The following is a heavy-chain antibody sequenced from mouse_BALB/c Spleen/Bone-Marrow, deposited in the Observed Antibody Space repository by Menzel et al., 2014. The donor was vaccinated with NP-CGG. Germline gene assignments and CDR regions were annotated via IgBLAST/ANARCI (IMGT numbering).Heavy chain of an antibody. CDR3: ARAGGYDGFAY. CDR1: GYTFTSYW. D-gene: IGHD2-2*01. Sequence: QVQLQQSGAELVKPGASVKLSCKASGYTFTSYWMHWVKQRPGQGLERIGEINPSNGRADYNEKSRSKATLTVDRSSSTAYMQLSSLTSEDSAVYYCARAGGYDGFAYWGQGTLVTVSA. V-gene: IGHV1S81*02. CDR2: INPSNGRA. J-gene: IGHJ3*01.